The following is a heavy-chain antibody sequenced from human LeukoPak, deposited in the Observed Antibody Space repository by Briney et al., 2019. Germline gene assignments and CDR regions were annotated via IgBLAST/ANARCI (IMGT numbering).Heavy chain of an antibody. J-gene: IGHJ4*02. CDR2: FDPEDGET. CDR3: AADIVVVVAAARDY. D-gene: IGHD2-15*01. V-gene: IGHV1-24*01. Sequence: ASVKVSCKVSGYTLTELSMHWVRQAPRKGLEWMGGFDPEDGETIYAQKFQGRVTMTEDTSTDTAYMELSSLRSEDTAVYYCAADIVVVVAAARDYWGQGALVTVSS. CDR1: GYTLTELS.